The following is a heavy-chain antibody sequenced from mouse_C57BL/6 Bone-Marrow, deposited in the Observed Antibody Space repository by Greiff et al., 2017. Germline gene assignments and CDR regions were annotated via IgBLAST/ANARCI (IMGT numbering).Heavy chain of an antibody. CDR1: EYEFPSHD. D-gene: IGHD2-4*01. Sequence: QSGESLKLSCESNEYEFPSHDMSWVRKTPEKRLELVAAINSDGGSTYYPDTMERRFIISRDNTKKTLYLQMSSLRSEDTALYYCARQAYDYGYWYFDVWGTGTTVTVSS. CDR3: ARQAYDYGYWYFDV. V-gene: IGHV5-2*01. J-gene: IGHJ1*03. CDR2: INSDGGST.